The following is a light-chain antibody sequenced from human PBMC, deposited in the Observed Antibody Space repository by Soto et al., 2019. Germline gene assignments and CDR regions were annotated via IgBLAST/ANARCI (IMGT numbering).Light chain of an antibody. Sequence: DIQMTQSPSTLSASVGDRVTITCRASQSISSWLAWYQQKPGKAPKLLIYRESSLESGVPSRFSGSGSGTECTLTISSLQPDDLATYYCQQYNSYSPYTFGQGTKLEIK. CDR3: QQYNSYSPYT. J-gene: IGKJ2*01. CDR2: RES. CDR1: QSISSW. V-gene: IGKV1-5*03.